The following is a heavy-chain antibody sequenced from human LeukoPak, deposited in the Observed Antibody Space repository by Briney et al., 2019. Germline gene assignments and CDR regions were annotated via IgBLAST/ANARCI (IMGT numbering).Heavy chain of an antibody. CDR2: INHDGSAR. V-gene: IGHV3-7*01. J-gene: IGHJ4*02. CDR3: ARHDCSSTSCSQSLDY. CDR1: GLTISRNW. D-gene: IGHD2-2*01. Sequence: PGGSLRLSCAASGLTISRNWMSWVRQAPGKGLEWVANINHDGSARDYVDSVRGRFTISRDNPKNSLFLQMNSLRAEDTALYYCARHDCSSTSCSQSLDYWGRGTLVTVSS.